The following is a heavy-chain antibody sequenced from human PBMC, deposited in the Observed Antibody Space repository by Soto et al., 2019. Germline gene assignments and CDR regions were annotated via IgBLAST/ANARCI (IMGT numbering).Heavy chain of an antibody. CDR1: GFTFSSYA. CDR2: ISGSGGST. Sequence: GGSLRLSCAASGFTFSSYAMSWVRQAPGKGLEWVSAISGSGGSTYYADSVKGRFTISRDNSKNTLYLQMNSLRAEDTAVYYCAKERGVRFLEWLPTYYYGMDVWGQGTTVTVSS. CDR3: AKERGVRFLEWLPTYYYGMDV. J-gene: IGHJ6*02. D-gene: IGHD3-3*01. V-gene: IGHV3-23*01.